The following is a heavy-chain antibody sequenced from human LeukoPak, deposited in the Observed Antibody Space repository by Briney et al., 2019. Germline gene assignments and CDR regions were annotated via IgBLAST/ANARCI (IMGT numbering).Heavy chain of an antibody. V-gene: IGHV1-69*04. Sequence: SVKVSCTTPVGTFSSHAITWVRQAPGQGLEWMGRINPIVDTANYAQKFHDRVTITADKSTTTVYLVLNDLTPDDTAVYFCARLSNGYSSGMYNWFDPWGQGTLVTVSS. CDR3: ARLSNGYSSGMYNWFDP. CDR2: INPIVDTA. J-gene: IGHJ5*02. D-gene: IGHD5-24*01. CDR1: VGTFSSHA.